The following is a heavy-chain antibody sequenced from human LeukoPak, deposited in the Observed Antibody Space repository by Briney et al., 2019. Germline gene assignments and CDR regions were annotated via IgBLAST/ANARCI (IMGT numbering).Heavy chain of an antibody. CDR3: ARRAGAYTHPYDY. CDR2: NSAGST. Sequence: SGGSLRLSCTVSGFTVSSNSMSWVRQAPGKGLEWVSFNSAGSTHYSDSVKGRFTISIDNSKNTLYLQMNSLRAEDTAVYYCARRAGAYTHPYDYWGQGTLVTVS. D-gene: IGHD3-16*01. V-gene: IGHV3-53*01. CDR1: GFTVSSNS. J-gene: IGHJ4*02.